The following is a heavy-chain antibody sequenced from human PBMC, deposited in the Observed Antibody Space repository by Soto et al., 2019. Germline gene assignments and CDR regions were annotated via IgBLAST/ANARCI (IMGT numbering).Heavy chain of an antibody. CDR2: INPSGGST. J-gene: IGHJ6*02. Sequence: GASVKVFCKASGYTFTSYYMHWVRQAPGQGLEWMGIINPSGGSTSYAQKFQGRVTMTRDTSTSTVYMELSSLRSEDTAVYFCARPMVRGVRYYYYGMDVWGQGTTVTAP. D-gene: IGHD3-10*01. CDR3: ARPMVRGVRYYYYGMDV. CDR1: GYTFTSYY. V-gene: IGHV1-46*01.